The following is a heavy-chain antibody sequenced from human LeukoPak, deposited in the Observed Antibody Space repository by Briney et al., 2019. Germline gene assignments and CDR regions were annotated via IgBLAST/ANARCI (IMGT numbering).Heavy chain of an antibody. CDR2: INWDGNLI. Sequence: SGGSLRLSCAASGFSFDDHAMHWVRQAPGKGLQWVSLINWDGNLIYYGDSVRGRFTISRDNSKNSLFLQMHSLRAEDSAFYYCARDMTAHSSAVSGVPGDYWGQGTLVTVSS. D-gene: IGHD2-21*02. V-gene: IGHV3-43D*03. CDR1: GFSFDDHA. CDR3: ARDMTAHSSAVSGVPGDY. J-gene: IGHJ4*02.